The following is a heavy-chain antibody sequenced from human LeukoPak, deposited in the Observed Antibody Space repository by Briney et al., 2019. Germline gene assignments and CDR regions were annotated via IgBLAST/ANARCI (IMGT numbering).Heavy chain of an antibody. Sequence: GASVKVSCKASGYTFTSYDINWVRQATGQGLEWMGWMNPNSGNTGYAQKFQGRVTITRNTSISTAYMELSSLRSEDTAVYYCARGQEWLTPTFDIWGQGTMVTVSS. D-gene: IGHD5-24*01. V-gene: IGHV1-8*01. J-gene: IGHJ3*02. CDR1: GYTFTSYD. CDR3: ARGQEWLTPTFDI. CDR2: MNPNSGNT.